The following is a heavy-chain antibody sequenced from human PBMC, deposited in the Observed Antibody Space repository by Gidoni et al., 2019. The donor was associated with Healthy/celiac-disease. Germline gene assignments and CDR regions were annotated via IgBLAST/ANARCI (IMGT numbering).Heavy chain of an antibody. D-gene: IGHD3-10*01. CDR1: GYTFTGYY. Sequence: QVQLVQSGAEVKKPGASVKVSCKASGYTFTGYYMHWVRQAPGQGLEWMGWINPNSGSTNYAQKFQGWVTMTRDTSISTAYMELSRLRSDDTAVYYCARTHSIGDYYYGMDVWGQGTTVTVSS. CDR2: INPNSGST. V-gene: IGHV1-2*04. J-gene: IGHJ6*02. CDR3: ARTHSIGDYYYGMDV.